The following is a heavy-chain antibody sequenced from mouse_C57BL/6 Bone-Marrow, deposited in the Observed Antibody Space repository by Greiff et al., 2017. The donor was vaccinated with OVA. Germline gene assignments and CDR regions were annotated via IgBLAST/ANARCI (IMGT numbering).Heavy chain of an antibody. V-gene: IGHV1-54*01. CDR2: INPGSGGT. CDR3: ARRIYILDAMDY. J-gene: IGHJ4*01. CDR1: GYAFTNYL. D-gene: IGHD1-3*01. Sequence: VQLQQSGAELVRPGTSVKVSCKASGYAFTNYLIEWVKQRPGQGLEWIGVINPGSGGTNYNEKFKGKATLTADKSSSTAYMQLSSLTSEDSAVYFCARRIYILDAMDYWGQGTSVTVSS.